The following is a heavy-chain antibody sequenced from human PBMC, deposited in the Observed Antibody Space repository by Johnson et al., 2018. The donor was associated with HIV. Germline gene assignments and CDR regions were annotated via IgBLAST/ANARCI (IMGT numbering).Heavy chain of an antibody. CDR2: INWNGDSA. V-gene: IGHV3-20*04. CDR1: GFNFDDHS. D-gene: IGHD5/OR15-5a*01. CDR3: AREGVSPANAFDI. J-gene: IGHJ3*02. Sequence: VQLVESGGGLVQPGGSLRLSCADSGFNFDDHSMSWVRQAPGKGLEWVSVINWNGDSAGYADSVQGRFTISRDNAKNSLYLQMNSLRAEDTAFYYCAREGVSPANAFDIWGQGTLVTVSS.